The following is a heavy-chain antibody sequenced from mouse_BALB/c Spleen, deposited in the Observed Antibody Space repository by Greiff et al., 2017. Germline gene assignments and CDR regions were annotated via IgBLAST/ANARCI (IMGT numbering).Heavy chain of an antibody. CDR3: ARDTHYYGSSYVRYFDV. CDR1: GFTFSSFG. J-gene: IGHJ1*01. D-gene: IGHD1-1*01. Sequence: EVHLVESGGGLVQPGGSRKLSCAASGFTFSSFGMHWVRQAPEKGLEWVAYISSGSSTIYYADTVKGRFTISRDNPKNTLFLQMTSLRSEDTAMYYCARDTHYYGSSYVRYFDVWGEGTTVTVSS. CDR2: ISSGSSTI. V-gene: IGHV5-17*02.